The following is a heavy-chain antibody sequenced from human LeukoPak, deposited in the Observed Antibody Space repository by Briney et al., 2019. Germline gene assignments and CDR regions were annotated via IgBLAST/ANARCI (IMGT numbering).Heavy chain of an antibody. Sequence: PSETLSLTCAVSGGSIYSSNWWSWVRQPPGKGLEWIGEIYHSGITNYNPSLKSRVTMSLDKSKSQFSLNLNSVTAADTAVYYCASPGITLTDDAFHIWGQGTMDTVSS. D-gene: IGHD1-20*01. CDR2: IYHSGIT. J-gene: IGHJ3*02. V-gene: IGHV4-4*02. CDR1: GGSIYSSNW. CDR3: ASPGITLTDDAFHI.